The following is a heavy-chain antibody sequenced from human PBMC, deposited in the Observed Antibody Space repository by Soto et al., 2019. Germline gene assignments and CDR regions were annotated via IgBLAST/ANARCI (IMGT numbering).Heavy chain of an antibody. V-gene: IGHV3-15*01. CDR2: IKIRADGGTT. CDR3: TAHLGEFFPLDY. J-gene: IGHJ4*02. Sequence: EVQLVESGGDFVKPGGSLRVSFAASGFSFRNPCMSWVRQAPGKGLEWVGGIKIRADGGTTDYTAPVKGRFTISRDDSKNTVFLQMNSLKTEDTAVYYCTAHLGEFFPLDYWGQGTLVTVSS. CDR1: GFSFRNPC. D-gene: IGHD3-16*01.